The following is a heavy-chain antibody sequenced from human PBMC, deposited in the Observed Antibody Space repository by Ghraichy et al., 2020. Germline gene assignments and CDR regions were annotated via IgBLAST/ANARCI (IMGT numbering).Heavy chain of an antibody. V-gene: IGHV4-34*01. CDR3: ARIGSPIHYFDY. CDR2: INHSGST. Sequence: GSLSLTCAVYGGSFSGYYWSWIRQPPGKGLEWIGEINHSGSTNYNPSLKSRVTISVDTSKNQFSLKLSSVTAADTAVYYCARIGSPIHYFDYWGQGTLVTVSS. CDR1: GGSFSGYY. J-gene: IGHJ4*02. D-gene: IGHD2-21*01.